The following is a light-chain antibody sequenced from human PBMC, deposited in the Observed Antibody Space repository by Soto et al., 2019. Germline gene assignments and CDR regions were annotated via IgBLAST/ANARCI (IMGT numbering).Light chain of an antibody. CDR3: AAWDDNLIVWL. V-gene: IGLV1-47*01. Sequence: QSALTQPPSASGTPGQTVIISCSGSTPNVGSNYVNWYQQVPGTAPKVVIYKNNQRPSGVPGRFSASKSGTSASLAISGLRSEDEADYYCAAWDDNLIVWLLGGGTQLTVL. CDR1: TPNVGSNY. J-gene: IGLJ3*02. CDR2: KNN.